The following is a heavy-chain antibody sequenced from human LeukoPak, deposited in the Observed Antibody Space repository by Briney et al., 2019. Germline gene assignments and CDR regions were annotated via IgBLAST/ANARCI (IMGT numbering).Heavy chain of an antibody. CDR2: IYYSGST. V-gene: IGHV4-59*01. CDR3: ARYSYGFVYFDY. D-gene: IGHD5-18*01. J-gene: IGHJ4*02. Sequence: SETLSLTCTVSGGSISSYYWSWIRQPPGQGLEWIGYIYYSGSTNYNPSLKSRVTISVDTSKNQFSLKLSSVTAAHTAVYYCARYSYGFVYFDYWGQGTLVTVSS. CDR1: GGSISSYY.